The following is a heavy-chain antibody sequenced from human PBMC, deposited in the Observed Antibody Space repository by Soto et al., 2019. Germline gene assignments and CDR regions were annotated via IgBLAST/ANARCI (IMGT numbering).Heavy chain of an antibody. CDR2: ISFDGSNK. V-gene: IGHV3-30*18. CDR3: AKDHYYYESGNYYAADY. J-gene: IGHJ4*02. D-gene: IGHD3-22*01. Sequence: QVQLVESGGGVVQPGRSLRLSCAASGFIFSSYGMHWVRQAPGKGLEWVIVISFDGSNKYCTDSVKGRFIISRDNSKNTLHLKMNSLRAEDTAVYYSAKDHYYYESGNYYAADYWGQGTLVTVSS. CDR1: GFIFSSYG.